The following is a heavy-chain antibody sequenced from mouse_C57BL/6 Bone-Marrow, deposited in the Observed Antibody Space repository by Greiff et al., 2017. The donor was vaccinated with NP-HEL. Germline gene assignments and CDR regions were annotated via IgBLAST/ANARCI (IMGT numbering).Heavy chain of an antibody. J-gene: IGHJ1*03. CDR1: GIAFSRYW. V-gene: IGHV4-1*01. CDR3: ARGTTVVRDWYFDV. Sequence: EVMLVESGGGLVQPGGSLKLSCAASGIAFSRYWMSWVRRAPGKGLEWIGEINPDSSTINYAPSLKDKFIISRDNAKNTLYLQMSKVRSEDTALYYCARGTTVVRDWYFDVWGTGTTVTVSS. CDR2: INPDSSTI. D-gene: IGHD1-1*01.